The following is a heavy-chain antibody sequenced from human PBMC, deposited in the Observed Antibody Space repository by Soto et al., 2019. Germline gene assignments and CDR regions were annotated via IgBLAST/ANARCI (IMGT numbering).Heavy chain of an antibody. CDR3: ARLGGSGSYTFIYYYYGMDV. D-gene: IGHD1-26*01. V-gene: IGHV4-39*01. CDR2: IYYSGST. J-gene: IGHJ6*02. CDR1: GGSISSSSYY. Sequence: SETLSLTCTVSGGSISSSSYYWGWIRQPPGKGLEWIGSIYYSGSTYYNPSLKSRVTISVDTSKNQFSLKLSSVTAADTAVYYCARLGGSGSYTFIYYYYGMDVWGQGTTVTVSS.